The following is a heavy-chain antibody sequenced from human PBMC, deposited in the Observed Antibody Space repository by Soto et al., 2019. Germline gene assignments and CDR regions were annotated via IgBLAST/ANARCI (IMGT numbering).Heavy chain of an antibody. CDR2: ISYDGSNK. CDR3: AREVRWLETYYYGMDV. V-gene: IGHV3-30-3*01. J-gene: IGHJ6*02. Sequence: QVQLVESGGGVVQPGRSLRLSCAASGFTFSSYAMHWVRQAPGKGLEWVAVISYDGSNKYYADSVKGRFTISRDNSKNTLYLQMNSLRAEDTAVYYCAREVRWLETYYYGMDVWGQGTTVTVSS. D-gene: IGHD6-19*01. CDR1: GFTFSSYA.